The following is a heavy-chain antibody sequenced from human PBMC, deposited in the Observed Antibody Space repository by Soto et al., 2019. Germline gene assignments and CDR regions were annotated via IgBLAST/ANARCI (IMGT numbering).Heavy chain of an antibody. Sequence: SETLSLTCTVSGGSISSGGYYWSWIRQHPGKGLEWIGYIYYSGSTYYNPSLKSRVTISVDTSKNQFSLKLSSVTAADTAVYYCARGRKSYYYDSSGYSSDYWGQGTLVTVSS. CDR2: IYYSGST. V-gene: IGHV4-31*03. J-gene: IGHJ4*02. D-gene: IGHD3-22*01. CDR3: ARGRKSYYYDSSGYSSDY. CDR1: GGSISSGGYY.